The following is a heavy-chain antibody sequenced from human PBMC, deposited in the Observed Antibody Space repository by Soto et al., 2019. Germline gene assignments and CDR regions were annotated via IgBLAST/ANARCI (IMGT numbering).Heavy chain of an antibody. CDR3: ARAPWGAALGVITLDY. J-gene: IGHJ4*02. CDR2: INHSGST. V-gene: IGHV4-34*01. Sequence: PSQTLPLTCAVYGGTFSGYFWSWIRQPPGKGLEWIGEINHSGSTNYHPSLKSRVAVSVDTSKNQFSLKLSSVTAADTAVYYCARAPWGAALGVITLDYWSRGTLVTVSS. CDR1: GGTFSGYF. D-gene: IGHD3-16*01.